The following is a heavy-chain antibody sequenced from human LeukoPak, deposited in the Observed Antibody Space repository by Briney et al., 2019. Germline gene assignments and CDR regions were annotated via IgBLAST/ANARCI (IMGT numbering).Heavy chain of an antibody. CDR3: ARDGHYYGMDV. Sequence: GGSLRLSCAASGFTFSSYAMSWVRQAPGKGLEWVSVTYSGDSTYYADSVKGRFTIFRDNSKNTLYLQMNNLRAEDTAVYYCARDGHYYGMDVWGQGTTVTVSS. CDR1: GFTFSSYA. CDR2: TYSGDST. D-gene: IGHD3/OR15-3a*01. V-gene: IGHV3-53*01. J-gene: IGHJ6*02.